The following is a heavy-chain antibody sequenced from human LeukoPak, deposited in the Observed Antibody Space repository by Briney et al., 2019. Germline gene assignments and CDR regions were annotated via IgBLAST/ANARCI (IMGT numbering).Heavy chain of an antibody. CDR3: ARYGGSGTYFFDY. D-gene: IGHD3-10*01. CDR2: IYHSGST. J-gene: IGHJ4*02. CDR1: GGSISSGGYY. V-gene: IGHV4-30-2*01. Sequence: SETLSLTCTVSGGSISSGGYYWSWIRQPAGKGLEWIGYIYHSGSTYYNPSLKSRVTISVDRSKNQFSLKLSSVTAADTAVYYCARYGGSGTYFFDYWGQGTLVTVSS.